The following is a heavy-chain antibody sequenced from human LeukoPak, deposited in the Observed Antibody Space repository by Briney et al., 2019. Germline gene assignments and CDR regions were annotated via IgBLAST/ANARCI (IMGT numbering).Heavy chain of an antibody. CDR3: ARDFPYNYGSGSPSNWFDP. CDR2: ISAYNGNT. D-gene: IGHD3-10*01. J-gene: IGHJ5*02. Sequence: ATVKVSCTASGYTFTNYGISWVRQAPRQGLERMGWISAYNGNTNYAQKLQGRVTMTTDTSRSTGYMELRSLRSDDTAVYYCARDFPYNYGSGSPSNWFDPWGQGTLVTVSS. V-gene: IGHV1-18*01. CDR1: GYTFTNYG.